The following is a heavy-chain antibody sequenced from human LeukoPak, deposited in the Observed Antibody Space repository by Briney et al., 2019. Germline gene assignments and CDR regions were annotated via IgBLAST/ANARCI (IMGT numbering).Heavy chain of an antibody. CDR2: IWYDGSKK. D-gene: IGHD2-2*01. CDR1: GFSFDTHG. Sequence: PGGSLRLSCAASGFSFDTHGMHWVRQAPGKGLEWVAVIWYDGSKKYYADSVKGRFTISRDNSKNTLYLQMDSLRAEDTAVYYCARRFCGSSICYPGNMDVWGKGTTVTVSS. V-gene: IGHV3-33*01. J-gene: IGHJ6*03. CDR3: ARRFCGSSICYPGNMDV.